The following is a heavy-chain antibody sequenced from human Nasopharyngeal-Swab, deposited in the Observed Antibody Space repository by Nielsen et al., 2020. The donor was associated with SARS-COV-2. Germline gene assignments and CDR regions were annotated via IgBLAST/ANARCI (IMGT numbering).Heavy chain of an antibody. J-gene: IGHJ6*02. CDR1: GFTFDDYV. Sequence: SLKIPCVAAGFTFDDYVMYWVRQAPGKGLEWVSSISWNSDKIYYADSVKGRFTISRDNTKNSLYLQMNNLRTEDTAFYYCAKQKRLGLASDPYFYGLDVWGLGTTVTVSS. CDR2: ISWNSDKI. CDR3: AKQKRLGLASDPYFYGLDV. V-gene: IGHV3-9*01. D-gene: IGHD1-7*01.